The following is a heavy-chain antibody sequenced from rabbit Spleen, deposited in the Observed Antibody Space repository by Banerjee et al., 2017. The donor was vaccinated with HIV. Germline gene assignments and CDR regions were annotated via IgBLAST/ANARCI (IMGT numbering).Heavy chain of an antibody. CDR1: GFSFSSAYY. CDR2: IYTGFIGST. D-gene: IGHD4-1*01. Sequence: QEQLVESGGGLVQPEGSLTLTCTASGFSFSSAYYICWVRQAPGKGLELVACIYTGFIGSTWYASWAKGRFTISKTSSTTVTLQMTSLTAADTATYFCARDLAGVIGWNFGWWGQGTLVTVS. V-gene: IGHV1S45*01. J-gene: IGHJ4*01. CDR3: ARDLAGVIGWNFGW.